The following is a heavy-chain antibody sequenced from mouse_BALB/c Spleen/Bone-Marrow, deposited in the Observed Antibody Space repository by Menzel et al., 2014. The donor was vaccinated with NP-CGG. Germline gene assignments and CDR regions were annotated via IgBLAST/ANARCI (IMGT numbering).Heavy chain of an antibody. V-gene: IGHV5-9-4*01. J-gene: IGHJ3*01. CDR1: GFTFGSYA. Sequence: EVKLQESGGGLVKPGGSLKLSCAASGFTFGSYAMSWVRQSPDKRLEWVAEISSGGSYTYYPDTVTGRFTISRDNAKNTLYLEMSSLRSEDTAMYYCASGDVYFAYWGQGTLVTVSA. CDR3: ASGDVYFAY. CDR2: ISSGGSYT.